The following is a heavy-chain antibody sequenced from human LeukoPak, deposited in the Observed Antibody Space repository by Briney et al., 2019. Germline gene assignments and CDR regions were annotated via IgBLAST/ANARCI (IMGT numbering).Heavy chain of an antibody. Sequence: ASVKVSCKASGYTFTTYGISWVRQAPGQGLEWMGWISPYNDNTNYAQKFQGRVIMTTDTSTSTAYMELTSLRSDDTAVYYCATDLGTSVPYYYYYMDVWGKGTTVTVSS. CDR1: GYTFTTYG. V-gene: IGHV1-18*01. J-gene: IGHJ6*03. CDR3: ATDLGTSVPYYYYYMDV. CDR2: ISPYNDNT.